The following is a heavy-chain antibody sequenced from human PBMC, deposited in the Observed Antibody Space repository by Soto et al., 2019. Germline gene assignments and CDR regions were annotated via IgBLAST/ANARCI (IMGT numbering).Heavy chain of an antibody. CDR2: VSTYNGNT. CDR3: ARDNGQWLVSD. D-gene: IGHD6-19*01. V-gene: IGHV1-18*01. J-gene: IGHJ1*01. Sequence: ASVKVSCKASGYIFTSYGISWVRQAPGQGLEWVGRVSTYNGNTKYAQKLQGRVTMTTGTSASIAYMELRSLRSDDTAVYYCARDNGQWLVSDWG. CDR1: GYIFTSYG.